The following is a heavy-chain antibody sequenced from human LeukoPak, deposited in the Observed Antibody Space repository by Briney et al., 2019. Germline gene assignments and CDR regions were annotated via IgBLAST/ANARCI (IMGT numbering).Heavy chain of an antibody. Sequence: SETLSLTCTISGGSTTGYFWSWIRQPPGKGPEWIGYVFYSGGTLYNPSLDSRVTISVDTSKTQFPLELSSVTAADTAVYYCARHMSVTYDAFDLWGRGTMVTVSS. CDR3: ARHMSVTYDAFDL. J-gene: IGHJ3*01. D-gene: IGHD2-21*02. CDR1: GGSTTGYF. CDR2: VFYSGGT. V-gene: IGHV4-59*08.